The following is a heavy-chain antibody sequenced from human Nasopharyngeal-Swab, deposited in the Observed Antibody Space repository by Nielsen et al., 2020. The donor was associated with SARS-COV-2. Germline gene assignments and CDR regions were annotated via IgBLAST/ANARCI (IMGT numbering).Heavy chain of an antibody. V-gene: IGHV1-69*13. J-gene: IGHJ6*03. CDR3: ARSYSSSSSSFQNGYYYMDV. D-gene: IGHD6-6*01. CDR1: AGTFSSYA. CDR2: IIPIFGTA. Sequence: SVKVSCNASAGTFSSYAISWVRQAPGQGLEWMGGIIPIFGTANYAQKFQGRVTITADESTSTAYMELSSLRSEDTAVYYCARSYSSSSSSFQNGYYYMDVWGKETTVTVAS.